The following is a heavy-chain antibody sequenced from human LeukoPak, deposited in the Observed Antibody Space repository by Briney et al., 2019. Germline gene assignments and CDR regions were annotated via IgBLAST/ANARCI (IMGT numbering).Heavy chain of an antibody. CDR2: ISGSGGTT. CDR3: AKDHLPGIVVADRDY. V-gene: IGHV3-23*01. D-gene: IGHD6-19*01. Sequence: GGTLRLSCAASGFIFSRYGMSWVRQAPGKGLEWVSAISGSGGTTYYADSVKGRFTISRDNSKNTLYLQITSLRAEDTGVYYCAKDHLPGIVVADRDYWGQGTLVTVSS. J-gene: IGHJ4*02. CDR1: GFIFSRYG.